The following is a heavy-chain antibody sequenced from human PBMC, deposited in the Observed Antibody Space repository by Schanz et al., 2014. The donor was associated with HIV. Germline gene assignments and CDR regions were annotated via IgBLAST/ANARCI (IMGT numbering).Heavy chain of an antibody. CDR2: MIWNNGI. J-gene: IGHJ6*02. D-gene: IGHD5-12*01. V-gene: IGHV3-48*01. CDR1: GFIFSDYS. Sequence: ELQLAESGGRLEQPGGSLRLSCAASGFIFSDYSMNWVRQAPGKGLEWVAHMIWNNGIYYADSVKGRFTISRDNAKNSLYLQMNSLRAEDTALYYCAKDNGGWLHPYGMDVWGQGTTVTVSS. CDR3: AKDNGGWLHPYGMDV.